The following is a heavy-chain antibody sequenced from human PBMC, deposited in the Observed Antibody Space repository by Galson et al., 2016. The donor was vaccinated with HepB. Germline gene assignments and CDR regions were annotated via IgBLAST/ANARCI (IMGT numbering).Heavy chain of an antibody. CDR3: ARTSYRECTGTHCVNFRYYYYFMDV. CDR2: VFFGGCT. CDR1: GFTFSDYY. D-gene: IGHD2-8*02. J-gene: IGHJ6*03. Sequence: SLRLSCAASGFTFSDYYMTWVRQAPGKGLEWVSVVFFGGCTYYAQSVEGRFTISRNDSKNTLHLQMNSLTAEDAAVYFCARTSYRECTGTHCVNFRYYYYFMDVWGKGTTVTVSS. V-gene: IGHV3-53*01.